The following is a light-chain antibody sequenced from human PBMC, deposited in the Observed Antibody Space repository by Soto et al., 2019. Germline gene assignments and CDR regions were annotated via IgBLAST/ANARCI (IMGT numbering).Light chain of an antibody. J-gene: IGLJ1*01. CDR1: TGAVTNGHY. CDR2: DTT. CDR3: LLSYNGPYV. V-gene: IGLV7-46*01. Sequence: QAVLTQGPSLTVSPGGTVTLTCGSSTGAVTNGHYPYWFQQKPGQAPRTLIYDTTNRHSWTPARFSGSLLGGKAALTLSGAQPEDEAEYYCLLSYNGPYVFGTGTKVTVL.